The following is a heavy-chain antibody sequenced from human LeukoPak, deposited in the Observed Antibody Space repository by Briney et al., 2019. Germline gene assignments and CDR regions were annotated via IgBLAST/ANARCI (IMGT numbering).Heavy chain of an antibody. CDR3: ARRGTTYCTVDSCHPNWFDP. CDR1: GFTFSDYY. CDR2: INGSSSDT. D-gene: IGHD2-15*01. Sequence: GGSLRLSCAASGFTFSDYYMTWIRQAPGRGLEWISYINGSSSDTKYADSVKGRFTISRDNAKNSVYLLMKSLRAEDTAVYYCARRGTTYCTVDSCHPNWFDPWGQGTLVTVSS. J-gene: IGHJ5*02. V-gene: IGHV3-11*03.